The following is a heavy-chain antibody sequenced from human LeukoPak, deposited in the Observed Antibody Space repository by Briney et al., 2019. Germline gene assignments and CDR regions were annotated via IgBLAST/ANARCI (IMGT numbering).Heavy chain of an antibody. CDR2: INPNSGGT. V-gene: IGHV1-2*04. J-gene: IGHJ4*02. CDR3: ARDGRAYYDILTGYYHLDY. CDR1: EYTFTGYY. Sequence: RASVTVSCKASEYTFTGYYIHWVRQAPGQGLEWMGWINPNSGGTYYAQKFQGWVTMTRDTSISTAYMELSRLRSDDTAVYYCARDGRAYYDILTGYYHLDYWGQGTLVTVSS. D-gene: IGHD3-9*01.